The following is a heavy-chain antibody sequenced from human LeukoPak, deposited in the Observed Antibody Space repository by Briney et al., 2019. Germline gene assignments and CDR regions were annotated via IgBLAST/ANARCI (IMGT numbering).Heavy chain of an antibody. CDR3: ARERMDTAMDS. J-gene: IGHJ4*02. CDR2: IYYSGST. Sequence: PSETLSLTCTVSGVSISSSSYYWGWIRQPPGKGLEWIGSIYYSGSTYYNPSLKSRVTISVDTSKNQFSLKLSSVTAADTAVYYCARERMDTAMDSWGQGTLVTVSP. CDR1: GVSISSSSYY. V-gene: IGHV4-39*01. D-gene: IGHD5-18*01.